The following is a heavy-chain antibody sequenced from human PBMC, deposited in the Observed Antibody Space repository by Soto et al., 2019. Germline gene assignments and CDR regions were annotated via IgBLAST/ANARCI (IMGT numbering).Heavy chain of an antibody. Sequence: QVQLVQSGAEVKKPGSSVKVSCKTSGVSFNNNGIGWVRQAPGHGLEWMGGVSPPFRTSNYARKFQGRISITADASTGTVEMELRSLTDEDTAQYYCARVLYYGSGSYSPYGMDVWGQGTTVTVSS. J-gene: IGHJ6*02. V-gene: IGHV1-69*01. CDR2: VSPPFRTS. CDR1: GVSFNNNG. CDR3: ARVLYYGSGSYSPYGMDV. D-gene: IGHD3-10*01.